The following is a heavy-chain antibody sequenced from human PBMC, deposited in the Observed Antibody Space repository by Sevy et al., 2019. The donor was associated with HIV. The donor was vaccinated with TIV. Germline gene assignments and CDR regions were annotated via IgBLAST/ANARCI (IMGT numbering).Heavy chain of an antibody. J-gene: IGHJ4*02. D-gene: IGHD2-8*01. CDR1: GFTFSNAW. V-gene: IGHV3-15*01. CDR3: TTDTLYCTNGVCYDFDY. CDR2: IKSKTDGGTT. Sequence: GGSLRLSCAASGFTFSNAWMSWVRQAPGKGLEWVGRIKSKTDGGTTDYAAPVKARFTISRDDSKKTLYLQMNSLKTEDTAVYYCTTDTLYCTNGVCYDFDYWGQGTLVTVSS.